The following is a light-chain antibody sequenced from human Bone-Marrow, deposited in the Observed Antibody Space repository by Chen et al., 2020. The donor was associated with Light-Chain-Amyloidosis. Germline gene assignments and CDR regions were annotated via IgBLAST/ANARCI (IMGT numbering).Light chain of an antibody. CDR2: EIT. J-gene: IGLJ1*01. V-gene: IGLV2-14*01. Sequence: HSARTQPASVSGSPGQSITISCTRTSSDVGGDNHVSWYQQHPDKAPKLMIYEITNRPSWVPDRFSGSKSDNTASLTISGLQTEDEADYFCSSYTITNALVFGSGTRVTVL. CDR1: SSDVGGDNH. CDR3: SSYTITNALV.